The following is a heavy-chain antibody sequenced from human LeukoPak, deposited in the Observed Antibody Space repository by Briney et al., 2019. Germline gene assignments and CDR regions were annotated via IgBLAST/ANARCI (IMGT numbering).Heavy chain of an antibody. V-gene: IGHV3-66*01. J-gene: IGHJ3*02. Sequence: GGSLGLSCAASGFTVSSNYMSWVRQAPGKGLEWVSVIYIGGYTDYADSAKGRFTISRDNSKNTLYLQMNSLRAEDTAVYYCARDRGCGDCYPPANDAFDIWGQGTMVTVSS. CDR2: IYIGGYT. CDR1: GFTVSSNY. D-gene: IGHD2-21*02. CDR3: ARDRGCGDCYPPANDAFDI.